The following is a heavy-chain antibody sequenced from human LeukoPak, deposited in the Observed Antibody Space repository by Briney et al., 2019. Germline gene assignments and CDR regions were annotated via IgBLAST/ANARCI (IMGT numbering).Heavy chain of an antibody. CDR2: IYRSGST. Sequence: PSQTLSLTCAVSGGSISSGGYSWSWIRQPPGKGLEWIGYIYRSGSTYYNPSLKSRVTISVDRSKNQFSLKLSSVTAADTAVYYCAREAAGVVDYWGQGTLVTVSS. V-gene: IGHV4-30-2*01. J-gene: IGHJ4*02. CDR1: GGSISSGGYS. CDR3: AREAAGVVDY. D-gene: IGHD3-3*01.